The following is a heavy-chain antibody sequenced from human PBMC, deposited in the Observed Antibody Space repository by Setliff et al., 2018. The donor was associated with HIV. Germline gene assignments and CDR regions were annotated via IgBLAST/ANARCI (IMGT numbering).Heavy chain of an antibody. CDR2: ISTYNGNA. CDR3: ARVPFRSAWFSGGHDAFDI. V-gene: IGHV1-18*01. CDR1: GYTFSSYG. D-gene: IGHD6-19*01. J-gene: IGHJ3*02. Sequence: ASVKVSCKASGYTFSSYGISWVRQAPGQGLEWMGWISTYNGNANYAQSFQGRVAMTTETSTSTAYMEMRSLRSDDTAVYYRARVPFRSAWFSGGHDAFDIWGQGTMVTVSS.